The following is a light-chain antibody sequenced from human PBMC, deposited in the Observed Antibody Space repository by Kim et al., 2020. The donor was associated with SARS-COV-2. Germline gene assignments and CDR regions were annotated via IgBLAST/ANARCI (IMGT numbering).Light chain of an antibody. V-gene: IGKV3-15*01. CDR1: QSVSSN. CDR2: GAS. CDR3: QQYSHWPLT. J-gene: IGKJ4*01. Sequence: EIVMAQSPATLSVSPGERATLSGRTSQSVSSNLAWYQQKPGQAPRLLIYGASTRATGIPGRFSGSGSGTEFTLTISSLQSEDFAVYYCQQYSHWPLTFGGGTKLEIK.